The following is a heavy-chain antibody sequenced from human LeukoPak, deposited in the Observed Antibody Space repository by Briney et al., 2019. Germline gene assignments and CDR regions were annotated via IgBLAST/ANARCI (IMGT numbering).Heavy chain of an antibody. CDR2: IDPSDSYT. CDR1: GYSFTSYW. J-gene: IGHJ3*02. CDR3: ARQGGFYDNRGYNDAFDI. Sequence: GESLKISCNGSGYSFTSYWISWVRQMPGKGLEWMGRIDPSDSYTNYSPSFQGHVTISVDKSISTAYLQWSSLKASDTAMYYCARQGGFYDNRGYNDAFDIWGQGTVVTVSS. V-gene: IGHV5-10-1*01. D-gene: IGHD3-22*01.